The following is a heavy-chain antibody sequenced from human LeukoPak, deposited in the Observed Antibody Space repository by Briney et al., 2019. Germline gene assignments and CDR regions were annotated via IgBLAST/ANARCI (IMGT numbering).Heavy chain of an antibody. CDR3: ARESCSSTSCYLRYYYGMDV. CDR2: ISAYNGNT. CDR1: GYTFTSYG. Sequence: ASVKVSCKASGYTFTSYGISWVRQAPGHGLEWMGWISAYNGNTNYAQKLQGRVTMTTDTSTSTAYMELRSLRSDDTAAYYCARESCSSTSCYLRYYYGMDVWGQGTTVTVSS. D-gene: IGHD2-2*01. J-gene: IGHJ6*02. V-gene: IGHV1-18*01.